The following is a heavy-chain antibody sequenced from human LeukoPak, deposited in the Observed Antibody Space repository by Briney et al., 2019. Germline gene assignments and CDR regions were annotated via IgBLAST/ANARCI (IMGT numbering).Heavy chain of an antibody. Sequence: VASVKVSCKASGYTFTGYYIHWVRQAPGQGLEWMGWINPNSGGTNYAQKFQGRVTMTRDTSITTAYMELSRLSSDDTAVYYCARHPGKVTNDWYFDLWGRGTLVTVSS. D-gene: IGHD4-23*01. CDR1: GYTFTGYY. CDR2: INPNSGGT. CDR3: ARHPGKVTNDWYFDL. J-gene: IGHJ2*01. V-gene: IGHV1-2*02.